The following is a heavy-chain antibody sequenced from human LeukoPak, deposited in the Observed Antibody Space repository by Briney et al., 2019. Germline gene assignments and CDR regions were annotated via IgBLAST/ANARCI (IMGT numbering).Heavy chain of an antibody. CDR1: GYTFTDYY. CDR2: INCNNGGT. J-gene: IGHJ4*02. Sequence: ASVKVSCRASGYTFTDYYIFWVRQAPGQGLEWMGWINCNNGGTQYAEKFQGRVTMTRDTSITTAYMELSSLRSDDTAIYYCARYKGGSNNLAYWGQGTLVTVSS. D-gene: IGHD1-26*01. V-gene: IGHV1-2*02. CDR3: ARYKGGSNNLAY.